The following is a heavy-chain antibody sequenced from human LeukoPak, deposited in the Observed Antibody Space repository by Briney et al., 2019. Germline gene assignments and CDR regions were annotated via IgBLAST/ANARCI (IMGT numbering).Heavy chain of an antibody. D-gene: IGHD6-13*01. J-gene: IGHJ4*02. Sequence: PGGSLRLSCAASGFTFRSCAMTWVRQAPGKGLEWVSAVSGSGAVTYYSDSVKGRFAISRDNSNHTLYLQMNSLRAEDTAVYYCAKTAAGSYWGQGTLVTVSS. CDR2: VSGSGAVT. V-gene: IGHV3-23*01. CDR1: GFTFRSCA. CDR3: AKTAAGSY.